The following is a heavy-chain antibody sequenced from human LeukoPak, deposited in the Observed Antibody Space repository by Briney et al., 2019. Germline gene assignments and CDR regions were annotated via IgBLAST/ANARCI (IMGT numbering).Heavy chain of an antibody. CDR3: AREASDTAMATYYFDY. D-gene: IGHD5-18*01. Sequence: SETLSLTCTVSGGSISTYYWSWIRQPAGKGLEWIGRIYISGRTNYNPSLQSRVTMSVDTSRNQFSLKLRSETAADTAVYYCAREASDTAMATYYFDYWGQGTLVTVSS. CDR1: GGSISTYY. CDR2: IYISGRT. V-gene: IGHV4-4*07. J-gene: IGHJ4*02.